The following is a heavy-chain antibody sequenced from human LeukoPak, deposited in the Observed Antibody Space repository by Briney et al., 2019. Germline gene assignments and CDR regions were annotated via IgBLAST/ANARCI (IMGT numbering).Heavy chain of an antibody. D-gene: IGHD6-19*01. CDR2: IRYDGSEK. Sequence: GGSLRLSCAASGFTFSNYGMHWVRQAPGKGLDWVAFIRYDGSEKYFAESVKGRFTISRDNSKDMLHLQMNSLRAEDTAVYYCAKGRGSSGYIYFDYWGQGTLVTVSS. J-gene: IGHJ4*02. CDR1: GFTFSNYG. CDR3: AKGRGSSGYIYFDY. V-gene: IGHV3-30*02.